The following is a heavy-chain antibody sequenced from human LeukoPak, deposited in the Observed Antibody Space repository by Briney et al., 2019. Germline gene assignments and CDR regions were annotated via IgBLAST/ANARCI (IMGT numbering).Heavy chain of an antibody. CDR2: IYYSGGT. Sequence: SETLSLTCTVSGGSISSSSFHWAWIRQPSGKGLEWIGSIYYSGGTYSNPSLKGRVTISVDTSKNQFSLKLSSVTATDTAVYYCARVLLGASLDYWGQGTLVTVSS. V-gene: IGHV4-39*01. CDR1: GGSISSSSFH. D-gene: IGHD1-26*01. J-gene: IGHJ4*02. CDR3: ARVLLGASLDY.